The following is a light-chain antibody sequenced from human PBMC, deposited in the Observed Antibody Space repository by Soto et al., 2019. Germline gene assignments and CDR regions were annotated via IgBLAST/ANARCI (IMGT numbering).Light chain of an antibody. V-gene: IGKV3D-20*02. Sequence: EIVFSQSPRTLSLSPGESATLSCRASQSVSNTYLAWYQQKPGQAPRLLIYGASNRATGIPDRFSGSGSGTDFTLTISSLEPEDFAVYYCQQRSNWPWTFGQGTKVDIK. J-gene: IGKJ1*01. CDR2: GAS. CDR1: QSVSNTY. CDR3: QQRSNWPWT.